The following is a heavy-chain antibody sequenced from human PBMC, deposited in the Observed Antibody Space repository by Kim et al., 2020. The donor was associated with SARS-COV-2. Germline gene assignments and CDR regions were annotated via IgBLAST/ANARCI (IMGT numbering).Heavy chain of an antibody. CDR2: IYTSGST. J-gene: IGHJ4*02. Sequence: SETLSLTCTVSGGSISSGSYYWSWIRQPAGKGLEWIGRIYTSGSTNYNPSLKNRVTISVDTSKNQFSLKLSSVTAADTAVYYCARGDYGDYVLFDYWGQGTLVTVSS. D-gene: IGHD4-17*01. V-gene: IGHV4-61*02. CDR1: GGSISSGSYY. CDR3: ARGDYGDYVLFDY.